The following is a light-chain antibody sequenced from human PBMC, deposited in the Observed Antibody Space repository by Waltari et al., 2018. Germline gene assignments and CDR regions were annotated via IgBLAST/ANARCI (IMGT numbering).Light chain of an antibody. V-gene: IGLV2-14*01. CDR2: EVS. Sequence: QSALTQPASVSGSPGQSITISCTGTSSDIGGYNYVSWYQHHPGKAPKLIIYEVSNRPSGVSNRFSGSKSGNTASPTISGLQAEDEADYYCSSYTSNSRVFGAGTKLTVL. J-gene: IGLJ3*02. CDR1: SSDIGGYNY. CDR3: SSYTSNSRV.